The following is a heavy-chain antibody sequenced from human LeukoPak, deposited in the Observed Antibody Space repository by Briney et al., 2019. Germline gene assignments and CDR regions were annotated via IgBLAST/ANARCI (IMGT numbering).Heavy chain of an antibody. J-gene: IGHJ5*02. CDR1: GHSISSYY. Sequence: SETLSLTCTVSGHSISSYYWSWLRQPTGKGLEGIGYIYYSGSTNYDPSLKSRVTISVDTSKTQFYLKLSSVTAADTAVYYCARDSSGLMWFDPWGQGTLVTVSS. D-gene: IGHD6-19*01. CDR2: IYYSGST. CDR3: ARDSSGLMWFDP. V-gene: IGHV4-59*01.